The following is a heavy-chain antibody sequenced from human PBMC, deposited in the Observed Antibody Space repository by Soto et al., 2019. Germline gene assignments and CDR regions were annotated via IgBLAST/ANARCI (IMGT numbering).Heavy chain of an antibody. V-gene: IGHV3-30*18. CDR1: GFTFSSYG. Sequence: GGSLRLSCAASGFTFSSYGIHWVRQAPGKGLEWVAVISYDGSNKNYADSVKGRFTISRDNSKNTLYLQMNSLRAEDTAVYYCAKDYYGSGSYYFDYWGQGTLVTVSS. D-gene: IGHD3-10*01. J-gene: IGHJ4*02. CDR3: AKDYYGSGSYYFDY. CDR2: ISYDGSNK.